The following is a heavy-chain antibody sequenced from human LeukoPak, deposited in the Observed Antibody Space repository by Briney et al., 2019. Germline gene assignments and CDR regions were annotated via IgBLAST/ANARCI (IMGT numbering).Heavy chain of an antibody. D-gene: IGHD3-9*01. CDR1: GGSISSYY. CDR2: IYTSGST. J-gene: IGHJ3*02. Sequence: SETLSLTCTVSGGSISSYYWSWIRQPAGKGLEWIGRIYTSGSTNYNPSLKSRVTTSVDTSKNQFSLKLSSVTAADTAVYYCARDQGYYDIFVNAFDIWGQGTMVTVSS. V-gene: IGHV4-4*07. CDR3: ARDQGYYDIFVNAFDI.